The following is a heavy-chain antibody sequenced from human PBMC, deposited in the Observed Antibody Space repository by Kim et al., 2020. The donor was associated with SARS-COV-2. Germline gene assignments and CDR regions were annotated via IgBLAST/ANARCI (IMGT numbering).Heavy chain of an antibody. V-gene: IGHV3-11*04. J-gene: IGHJ4*02. CDR3: ARGNPYGDYIFDY. D-gene: IGHD4-17*01. Sequence: ANSVQGRFTIPSANAKNPLYLQMNSLRAEDTAVYYCARGNPYGDYIFDYWGQGTLVTVSS.